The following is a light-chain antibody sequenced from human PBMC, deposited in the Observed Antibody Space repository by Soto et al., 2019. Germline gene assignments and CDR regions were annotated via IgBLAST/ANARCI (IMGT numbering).Light chain of an antibody. J-gene: IGKJ1*01. V-gene: IGKV3-20*01. CDR1: QSVSSNY. CDR2: GAS. CDR3: QQYGRSPPWT. Sequence: EIVLTQSPGTLSLSPGERATLSCRASQSVSSNYFAWYQQKPGQAPRLLIYGASSRATGIPDRFSGSGSGTDFTLTISRLEPEDFAVYYCQQYGRSPPWTFGQGTKVEIK.